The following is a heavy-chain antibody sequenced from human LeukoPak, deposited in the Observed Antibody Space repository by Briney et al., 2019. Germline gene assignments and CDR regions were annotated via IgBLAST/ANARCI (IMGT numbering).Heavy chain of an antibody. Sequence: ASVKVSCKASGYTFINNWMHWVRQAPGQGLEWIGLINPTGTGTLYAQKFQGRVTMTRDTSISTAYMELSRLRSDDTAVYYCARDMDSGPDFFDYWGLGTLVTVSS. CDR1: GYTFINNW. CDR3: ARDMDSGPDFFDY. V-gene: IGHV1-46*01. J-gene: IGHJ4*02. D-gene: IGHD1-26*01. CDR2: INPTGTGT.